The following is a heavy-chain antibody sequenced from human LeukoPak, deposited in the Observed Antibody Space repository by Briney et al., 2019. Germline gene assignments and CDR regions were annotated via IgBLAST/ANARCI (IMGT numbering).Heavy chain of an antibody. CDR2: INPYNGYT. V-gene: IGHV1-18*01. CDR3: ARGGYCTGTNCRNWFDP. Sequence: ASVKVSCKASGYTFTSHGINWVRQAPGQGLEWMGWINPYNGYTNDAQKLQGRVTMTTDTSTSTAYMELRSLSSDDTAVYYCARGGYCTGTNCRNWFDPWGQGTLVTVSS. J-gene: IGHJ5*02. CDR1: GYTFTSHG. D-gene: IGHD2-2*01.